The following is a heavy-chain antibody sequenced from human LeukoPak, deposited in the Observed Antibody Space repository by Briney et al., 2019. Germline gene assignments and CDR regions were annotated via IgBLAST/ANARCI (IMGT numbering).Heavy chain of an antibody. J-gene: IGHJ4*02. CDR1: GGSISSGGYY. Sequence: SQTLSLTCTVSGGSISSGGYYWSWIRQPAGKGLEWIGRIYTSGSTNYNPSLKSRVTISVDTSKNQFSLKLSSVTAADTAVYYCARAEPRYSGSYFDDWGQGTLVTVSS. D-gene: IGHD1-26*01. V-gene: IGHV4-61*02. CDR2: IYTSGST. CDR3: ARAEPRYSGSYFDD.